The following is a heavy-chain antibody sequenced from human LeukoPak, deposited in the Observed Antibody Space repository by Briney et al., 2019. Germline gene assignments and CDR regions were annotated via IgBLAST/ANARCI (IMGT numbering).Heavy chain of an antibody. Sequence: GGSLRLSCVVSGFTFTSYGVHWVRQAPGKGLEWVAFIRHDGSYKDYADSVKGRFTISRDNSKNTLYLQMNSLRAEDTAVYYCAKDRAHYSSRPYYFDYWGQGTLVTVSS. CDR3: AKDRAHYSSRPYYFDY. J-gene: IGHJ4*02. D-gene: IGHD6-13*01. CDR1: GFTFTSYG. V-gene: IGHV3-30*02. CDR2: IRHDGSYK.